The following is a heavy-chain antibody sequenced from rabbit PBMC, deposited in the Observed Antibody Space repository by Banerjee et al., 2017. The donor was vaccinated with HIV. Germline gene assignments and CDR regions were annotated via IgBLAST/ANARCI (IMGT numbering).Heavy chain of an antibody. CDR2: IYAAVSGST. V-gene: IGHV1S40*01. J-gene: IGHJ4*01. Sequence: QSLEESGGDLVKPGASLTLTCTASGFSFNNNYYMCWVRQAPGKGLEWIACIYAAVSGSTYYATWAKGRFTISETSSTTVTLQMTSLTAADTAIYFCARHAGYAGYGYFNLWGPGTLVTVS. CDR1: GFSFNNNYY. CDR3: ARHAGYAGYGYFNL. D-gene: IGHD7-1*01.